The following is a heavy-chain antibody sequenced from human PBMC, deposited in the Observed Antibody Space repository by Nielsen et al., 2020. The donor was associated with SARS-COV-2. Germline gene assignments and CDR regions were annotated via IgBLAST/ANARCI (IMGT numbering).Heavy chain of an antibody. V-gene: IGHV4-34*01. CDR3: ARGRIAARLCY. CDR1: GGSFSGYY. Sequence: SETLSLTCAVYGGSFSGYYWSWIRQPPGKGLEWIGEINHSGSTNYNPSLKSRVTISVDTSKNQFSLKLSSVTAADTAVYYCARGRIAARLCYWGQGTLVTVSS. J-gene: IGHJ4*02. D-gene: IGHD6-6*01. CDR2: INHSGST.